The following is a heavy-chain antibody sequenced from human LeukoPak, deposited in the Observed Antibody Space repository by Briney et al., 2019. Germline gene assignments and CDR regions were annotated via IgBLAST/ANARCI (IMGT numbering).Heavy chain of an antibody. D-gene: IGHD3-22*01. CDR3: ARSGSTGYSLDY. CDR1: GYSFTGYF. CDR2: IDPNSGDT. Sequence: GASVKVSCKASGYSFTGYFIHWVRQAPGQGLEWMGCIDPNSGDTKYAQKFQGRVSMPRDTSTRTAYMELSRLRSDDTAVYFCARSGSTGYSLDYWGQGTPVTVSS. V-gene: IGHV1-2*02. J-gene: IGHJ4*02.